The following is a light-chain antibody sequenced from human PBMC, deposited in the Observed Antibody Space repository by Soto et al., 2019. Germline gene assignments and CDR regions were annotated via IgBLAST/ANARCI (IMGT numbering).Light chain of an antibody. V-gene: IGKV3-15*01. CDR3: QQYHKWPIT. J-gene: IGKJ5*01. CDR2: GAS. CDR1: QTINSN. Sequence: EVVLTQSPATQSVSPGERATLSCRASQTINSNLAWYQQNPGQAPRLLIYGASTRATGIPARFSGSGSGTEFTLTISSLQSEDVAVYYCQQYHKWPITFDQGTRLEIK.